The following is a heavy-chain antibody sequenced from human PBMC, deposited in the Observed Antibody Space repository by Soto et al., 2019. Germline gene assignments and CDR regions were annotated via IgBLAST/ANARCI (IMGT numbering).Heavy chain of an antibody. CDR1: GFTFSTYS. J-gene: IGHJ4*02. CDR2: VSSSGSYM. Sequence: GGSLRLSCAASGFTFSTYSLNWVRQAPGKGLEWVSSVSSSGSYMHYADSVKGRFTISRDNAKNSLYLQMNSLRADDTAVYYCARDSYGDYYFDYWGQGTLVTVSS. V-gene: IGHV3-21*01. D-gene: IGHD4-17*01. CDR3: ARDSYGDYYFDY.